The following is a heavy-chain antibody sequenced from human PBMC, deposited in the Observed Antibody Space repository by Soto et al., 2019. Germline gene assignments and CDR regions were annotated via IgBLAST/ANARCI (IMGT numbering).Heavy chain of an antibody. V-gene: IGHV3-9*01. CDR1: GFTFDEYG. CDR2: ISWNSGTI. J-gene: IGHJ6*02. D-gene: IGHD2-8*02. Sequence: EVPLVESGGGLVQPGRSLRLSCGASGFTFDEYGMHWVRQAPGKGLEWVSGISWNSGTIGYADSVKGRFTISRDNAKNSLYLQMSSLREEDTALYYCAKSTGGTANGMDVWGQGTTVTVSS. CDR3: AKSTGGTANGMDV.